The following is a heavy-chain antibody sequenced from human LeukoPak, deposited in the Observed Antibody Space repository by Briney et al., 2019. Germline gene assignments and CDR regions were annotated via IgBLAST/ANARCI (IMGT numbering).Heavy chain of an antibody. CDR1: GFTFSSYG. CDR2: ISYDGSNK. CDR3: AKDFDRVQLYGSGAD. D-gene: IGHD5-18*01. Sequence: GGSLRLSCAASGFTFSSYGMHWVRQAPGKGLEWVAVISYDGSNKYYADSVKGRFTISRDNSKNTLYLQMNSLRAEDTAVYYCAKDFDRVQLYGSGADWGQGTLVTVSS. V-gene: IGHV3-30*18. J-gene: IGHJ4*02.